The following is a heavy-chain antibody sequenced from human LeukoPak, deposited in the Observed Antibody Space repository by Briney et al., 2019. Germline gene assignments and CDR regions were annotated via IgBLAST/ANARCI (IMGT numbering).Heavy chain of an antibody. D-gene: IGHD6-13*01. Sequence: AGGSLRLSCAASGFTLSSYAMSWVRQAPGKGLEWVSLISGNAGSTYYADSVKGRFTISRDITKNTLYLQMNSLRAEDTATYYCAKGSSWYVEAPELFDYWGQGTLVTVSS. V-gene: IGHV3-23*01. J-gene: IGHJ4*02. CDR2: ISGNAGST. CDR3: AKGSSWYVEAPELFDY. CDR1: GFTLSSYA.